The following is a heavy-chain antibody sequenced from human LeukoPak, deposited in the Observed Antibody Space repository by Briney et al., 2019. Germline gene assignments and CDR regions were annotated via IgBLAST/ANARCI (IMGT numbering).Heavy chain of an antibody. J-gene: IGHJ6*02. Sequence: GGSLRLSCAASGFTFDDYAMHWVRQAPGKGLEWVSGISWNSGSIGYADSVKGRFTISRDNAKNSLYLQMNSLRAEDTALYYCAKDMRTGGYYYYGMDVRGQGTTVTVSS. V-gene: IGHV3-9*01. D-gene: IGHD3-10*01. CDR1: GFTFDDYA. CDR3: AKDMRTGGYYYYGMDV. CDR2: ISWNSGSI.